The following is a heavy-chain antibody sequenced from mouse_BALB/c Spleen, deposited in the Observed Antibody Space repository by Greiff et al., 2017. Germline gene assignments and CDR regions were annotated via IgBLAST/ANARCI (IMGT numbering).Heavy chain of an antibody. CDR2: IDPETGGT. D-gene: IGHD1-1*01. Sequence: QVQLKKSGAELVRPGASVTLSCKASGYTFTDYEMDWVKQTPVHGLEWIGAIDPETGGTAYNQKFKGKATLTADKSSSTAYMELRSLTSEDSAVYYCTRERTTPYFDYWGQGTTLTVSS. J-gene: IGHJ2*01. CDR1: GYTFTDYE. CDR3: TRERTTPYFDY. V-gene: IGHV1-15*01.